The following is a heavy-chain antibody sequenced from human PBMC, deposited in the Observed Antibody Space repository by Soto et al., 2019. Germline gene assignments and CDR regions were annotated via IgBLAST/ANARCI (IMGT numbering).Heavy chain of an antibody. D-gene: IGHD6-13*01. J-gene: IGHJ4*02. CDR1: GGTFSSYA. CDR3: AREGAAAGPLGY. Sequence: SVKVSCKASGGTFSSYAISWVRQAPGQGLEWMGGIIPIFGTANYAQKFQGRVTITADKSTSTAYMELSSLRSEDTAVYYCAREGAAAGPLGYWGQGTPVTVSS. CDR2: IIPIFGTA. V-gene: IGHV1-69*06.